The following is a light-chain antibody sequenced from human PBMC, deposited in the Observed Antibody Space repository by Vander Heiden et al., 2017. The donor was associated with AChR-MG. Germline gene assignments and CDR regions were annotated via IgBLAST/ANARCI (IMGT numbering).Light chain of an antibody. J-gene: IGKJ2*03. Sequence: DIQMTQSPSSLSASVGDRVTITCRASQSIGKYLNWYQHKPGKAPKLLIYAASSLQSRVPSRFSGSGSGTDFTLTISTLQPEDFATYYCQQSDNTPLYSFGQGTKLEIK. CDR3: QQSDNTPLYS. CDR2: AAS. V-gene: IGKV1-39*01. CDR1: QSIGKY.